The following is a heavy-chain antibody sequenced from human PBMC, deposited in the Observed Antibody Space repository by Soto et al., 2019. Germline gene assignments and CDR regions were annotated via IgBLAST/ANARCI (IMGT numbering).Heavy chain of an antibody. CDR3: ATVVLGWQQLVPTAPAFDP. D-gene: IGHD6-13*01. CDR2: FDPEDGET. V-gene: IGHV1-24*01. J-gene: IGHJ5*02. Sequence: GASVKVSCKVSGYTLTELSMHWVRQAPGKGLEWMGGFDPEDGETIYAQKFQGRVTMTEDTSTDTAYMELSSLRSEDTAVYYCATVVLGWQQLVPTAPAFDPWGQGTLVTVSS. CDR1: GYTLTELS.